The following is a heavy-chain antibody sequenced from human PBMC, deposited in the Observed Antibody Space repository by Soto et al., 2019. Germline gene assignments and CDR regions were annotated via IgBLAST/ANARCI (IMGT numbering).Heavy chain of an antibody. D-gene: IGHD3-22*01. CDR1: GYSFCFYW. Sequence: XESLRISFKASGYSFCFYWIGWVRQMPGKGLEWMAIMYPDDSDIRYSPSFEAHVTISADKSTSTAFLQWSSLKASDTAMYYCATAYVYDFENSNYYRDAFDIWGQGTLVTVSS. CDR3: ATAYVYDFENSNYYRDAFDI. J-gene: IGHJ3*02. V-gene: IGHV5-51*01. CDR2: MYPDDSDI.